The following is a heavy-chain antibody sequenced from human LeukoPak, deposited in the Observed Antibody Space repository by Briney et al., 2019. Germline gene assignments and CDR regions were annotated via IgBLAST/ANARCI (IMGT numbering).Heavy chain of an antibody. V-gene: IGHV4-61*02. Sequence: SETLSLTCTVSGGSISSGSYYWRWLRQPAGKGLEWIGRIYTSGSTNYNPSLKRRVTISVDTSKNQFSLKLSSVTAADAAVYYCARGAYCSGGSCYGTANKQRGSFGNNWFDPWGQGTLVTVSS. CDR3: ARGAYCSGGSCYGTANKQRGSFGNNWFDP. CDR1: GGSISSGSYY. J-gene: IGHJ5*02. CDR2: IYTSGST. D-gene: IGHD2-15*01.